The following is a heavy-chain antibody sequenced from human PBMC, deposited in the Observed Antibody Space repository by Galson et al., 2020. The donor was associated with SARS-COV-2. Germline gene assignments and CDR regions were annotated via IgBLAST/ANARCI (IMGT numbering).Heavy chain of an antibody. CDR2: ISYHGSNL. Sequence: GESLKISCAASGFTFSNSGMHWVRQAPGKGLEWVALISYHGSNLYYADSVEGRFTISRDNFRNTVVLEMNSLRTEDTAVYYCVKGGGDAGWGYFDYWGRGTMVTVSS. J-gene: IGHJ4*03. D-gene: IGHD2-21*01. CDR1: GFTFSNSG. V-gene: IGHV3-30*18. CDR3: VKGGGDAGWGYFDY.